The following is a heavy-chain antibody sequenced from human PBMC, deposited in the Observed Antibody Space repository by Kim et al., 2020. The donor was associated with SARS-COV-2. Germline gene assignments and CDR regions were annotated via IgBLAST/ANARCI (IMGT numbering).Heavy chain of an antibody. J-gene: IGHJ3*02. D-gene: IGHD2-8*01. CDR2: ISSSGSTI. CDR1: GFTFSSYE. V-gene: IGHV3-48*03. Sequence: GGSLRLSCAASGFTFSSYEMNGVRQAPGKGLEWVSYISSSGSTIHYADSVKGRFTISRDNAKNSLYLQMNSLRAEDTAVYYCARESVRDGDTKAFDIWGQGTMVTVSS. CDR3: ARESVRDGDTKAFDI.